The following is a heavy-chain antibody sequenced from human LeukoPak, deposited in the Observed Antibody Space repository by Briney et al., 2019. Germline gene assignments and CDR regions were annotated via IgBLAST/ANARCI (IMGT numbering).Heavy chain of an antibody. J-gene: IGHJ6*03. CDR2: ISHDGSNK. CDR3: ARGSRAIVATKFARGRYMDV. CDR1: GFTFSNYA. Sequence: GGSLRLSCAASGFTFSNYAIHWVRQAPGKGLEWVAVISHDGSNKYYADSVKGRFTISRDNSKITLYLQMNSLRTEDTAVYYCARGSRAIVATKFARGRYMDVWGKGTTVTVSS. D-gene: IGHD5-12*01. V-gene: IGHV3-30*04.